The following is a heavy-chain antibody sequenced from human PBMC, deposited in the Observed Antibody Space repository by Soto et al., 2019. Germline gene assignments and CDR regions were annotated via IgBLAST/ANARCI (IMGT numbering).Heavy chain of an antibody. CDR1: GFTFSDHY. J-gene: IGHJ6*02. Sequence: GGSLRLSCAASGFTFSDHYMDWVRQAPGKGLEWVGRTRNKANSYTTEYAASVKGRFTISRDDSKNSLYLQMNSLKTEDTAVYYCAREGRNGTTRLHYYYYGMDVWGQGTTVTVSS. D-gene: IGHD1-7*01. V-gene: IGHV3-72*01. CDR2: TRNKANSYTT. CDR3: AREGRNGTTRLHYYYYGMDV.